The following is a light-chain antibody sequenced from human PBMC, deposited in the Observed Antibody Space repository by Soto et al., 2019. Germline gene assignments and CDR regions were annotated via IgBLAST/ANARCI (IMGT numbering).Light chain of an antibody. CDR3: SSYTTSNTRQIV. CDR1: SSDVGSYNL. Sequence: QSVLTQPASVSGSPGQSITISCTGTSSDVGSYNLVSWYQQHPGKAPKLMIYEVSKRPSGVSNRFSGSKSGNTASLTISGLQLEDEADYHCSSYTTSNTRQIVFGTGTKVTVL. CDR2: EVS. V-gene: IGLV2-14*02. J-gene: IGLJ1*01.